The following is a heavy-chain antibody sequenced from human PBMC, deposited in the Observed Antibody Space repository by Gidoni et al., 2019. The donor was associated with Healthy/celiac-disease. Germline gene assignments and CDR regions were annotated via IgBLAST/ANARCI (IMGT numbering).Heavy chain of an antibody. Sequence: QVQLQESGPGLVKPSQTLSLTCTVSGGSISSGDYYWSWIRQPPGKGLEWIGYIYYSGSTYYNPSLKSRVTISVDTSKNQFSLKLSSVTAADTAVYYCARDPPAGGYYGSVRVAWGQGTLVTVSS. CDR3: ARDPPAGGYYGSVRVA. CDR1: GGSISSGDYY. V-gene: IGHV4-30-4*01. CDR2: IYYSGST. J-gene: IGHJ5*02. D-gene: IGHD3-10*01.